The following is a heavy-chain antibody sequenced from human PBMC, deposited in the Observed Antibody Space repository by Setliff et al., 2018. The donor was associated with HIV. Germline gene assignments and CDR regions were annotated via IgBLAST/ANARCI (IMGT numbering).Heavy chain of an antibody. CDR2: VYWDGDQ. V-gene: IGHV2-5*02. CDR3: ARRPGTSLDAFDI. CDR1: GFSLSTSGVG. J-gene: IGHJ3*02. D-gene: IGHD2-2*01. Sequence: QSGPTGEPTQTLTLTCTFSGFSLSTSGVGVAWIRQPPGKALEWLALVYWDGDQRYSSSLKSRLTITKDISKNQVVLTMADMDPVDTATYYCARRPGTSLDAFDIWGQGTMVTVS.